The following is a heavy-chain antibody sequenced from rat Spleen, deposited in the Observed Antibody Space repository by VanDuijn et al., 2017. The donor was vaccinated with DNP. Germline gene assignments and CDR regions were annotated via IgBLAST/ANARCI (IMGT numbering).Heavy chain of an antibody. CDR2: ISYDGGSN. CDR3: ARYGITTVVWYYFDY. Sequence: EVQLVESGGGLVQPGRSLKLSCAASGFTFSDYYMAWVRQAPTKGLEWVAYISYDGGSNYYGDSVKGRFTISRANAKSTLYLQMDSLRSEDTATYYCARYGITTVVWYYFDYWGQGVMVTVSS. V-gene: IGHV5-22*01. CDR1: GFTFSDYY. J-gene: IGHJ2*01. D-gene: IGHD1-1*01.